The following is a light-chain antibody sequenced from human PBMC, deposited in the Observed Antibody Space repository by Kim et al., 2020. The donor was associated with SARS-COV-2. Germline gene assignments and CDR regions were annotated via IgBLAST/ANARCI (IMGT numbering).Light chain of an antibody. CDR1: QYINTR. V-gene: IGKV1-5*01. Sequence: DIQMTQSPSTLSASVGDRVTITCRASQYINTRLAWYQQKPGTAPNLLIYDASSLRSEVPSRFSGSGSETEFTLTISSLHPDDFATYYCQQYDTYSTFGQGTKVDIK. CDR2: DAS. CDR3: QQYDTYST. J-gene: IGKJ1*01.